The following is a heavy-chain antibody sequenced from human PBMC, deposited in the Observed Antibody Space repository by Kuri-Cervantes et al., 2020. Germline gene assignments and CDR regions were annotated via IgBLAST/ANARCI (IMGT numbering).Heavy chain of an antibody. D-gene: IGHD2-2*01. CDR1: GGSVSSGSYY. CDR3: AVGVPAAITFKHRINWFDP. Sequence: SETLSLTCTVSGGSVSSGSYYWSWIRQPAGKGLEWIGRIYTSGSTNYNPSLKSRVTISVDTSKNQFSLKLSSVTAADTAVYYCAVGVPAAITFKHRINWFDPWGQGTLVTVSS. J-gene: IGHJ5*02. V-gene: IGHV4-61*02. CDR2: IYTSGST.